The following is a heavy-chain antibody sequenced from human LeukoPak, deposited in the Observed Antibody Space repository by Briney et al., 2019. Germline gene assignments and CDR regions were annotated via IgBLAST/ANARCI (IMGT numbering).Heavy chain of an antibody. CDR2: ISGYNAKT. V-gene: IGHV1-18*04. CDR1: GYTFTNYA. CDR3: GRDQTTMADGWIDS. D-gene: IGHD4/OR15-4a*01. J-gene: IGHJ4*02. Sequence: ASVKVSCKASGYTFTNYAITWVRQAPGQGPEWRGWISGYNAKTDYAPDFQDRVIITTDTSTNTDYMELRSLTSGDTAIYYCGRDQTTMADGWIDSWGQGTLVIVSA.